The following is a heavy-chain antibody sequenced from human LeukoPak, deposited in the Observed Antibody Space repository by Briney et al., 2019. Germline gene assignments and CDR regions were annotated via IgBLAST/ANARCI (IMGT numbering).Heavy chain of an antibody. V-gene: IGHV3-23*01. D-gene: IGHD3-9*01. CDR3: AKAEGYDILTGLDY. J-gene: IGHJ4*02. CDR2: IGASGGST. Sequence: GGSLRLSCATSGFTFSSYAMSWVRQAPGKGLEWVSGIGASGGSTYYADSVKGRFTISRDNSKNTLYLQMNSMRTEDTAVYYCAKAEGYDILTGLDYWGQGTLVTVSS. CDR1: GFTFSSYA.